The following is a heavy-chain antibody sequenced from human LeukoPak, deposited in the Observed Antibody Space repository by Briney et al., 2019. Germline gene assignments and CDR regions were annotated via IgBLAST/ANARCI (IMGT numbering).Heavy chain of an antibody. CDR3: AKVWRGDYGDYYWRFDY. J-gene: IGHJ4*02. CDR2: ISYDGSNK. D-gene: IGHD4-17*01. V-gene: IGHV3-30*18. Sequence: GGSLRLSCAASGFTFSNYGMHWVRQAPGKGLEWVAVISYDGSNKYYADSVKGRFTVSRDNSKNTLYLQMNSLRAEDTAVYYCAKVWRGDYGDYYWRFDYWGQGTLVTVSS. CDR1: GFTFSNYG.